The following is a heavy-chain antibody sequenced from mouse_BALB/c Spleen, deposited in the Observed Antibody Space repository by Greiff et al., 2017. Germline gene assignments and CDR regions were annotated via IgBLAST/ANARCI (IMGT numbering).Heavy chain of an antibody. V-gene: IGHV1-62-2*01. D-gene: IGHD1-1*01. J-gene: IGHJ4*01. CDR1: GYTFTEYI. CDR2: FYPGSGSI. CDR3: ARHGTTTVVDDYAMDY. Sequence: QVQLKESGAGLVKPGASVKLSCKASGYTFTEYIIHWVKQRSGQGLEWIGWFYPGSGSIKYNEKFKDKATLTADKSSSTVYMELSRLTSEDSAVYFCARHGTTTVVDDYAMDYWGQGTSVTVSS.